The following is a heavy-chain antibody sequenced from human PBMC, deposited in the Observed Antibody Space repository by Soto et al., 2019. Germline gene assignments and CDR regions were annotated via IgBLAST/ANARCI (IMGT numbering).Heavy chain of an antibody. J-gene: IGHJ6*02. Sequence: QITLKESGPTLVKPTQTLTLTCTFSGLSLSTNGVGVGWIRQPPGKALEWLALIYWDDDKRYSPSLKSRLTITKDTSKNQVVLTMTNMDPVDTATYYCVQSRCGGDCLQSYSSHSYYGLDVWGQGTTVTVSS. CDR3: VQSRCGGDCLQSYSSHSYYGLDV. CDR1: GLSLSTNGVG. V-gene: IGHV2-5*02. D-gene: IGHD2-21*02. CDR2: IYWDDDK.